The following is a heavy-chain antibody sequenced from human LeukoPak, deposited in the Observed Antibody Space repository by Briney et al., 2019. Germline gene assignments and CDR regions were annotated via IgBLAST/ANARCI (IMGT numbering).Heavy chain of an antibody. D-gene: IGHD3-10*01. J-gene: IGHJ1*01. CDR1: GFTFSSYG. CDR2: IRYDGSNK. CDR3: AKGNYYGSGSYYKSLAEYFQH. Sequence: GGSLRLSCAASGFTFSSYGMHWVRQAPGKGLEWVAFIRYDGSNKYYADSVKGRFTISRDNSKNTLYLQMNSLRAEDTAVYYCAKGNYYGSGSYYKSLAEYFQHWGQGTLVTVSS. V-gene: IGHV3-30*02.